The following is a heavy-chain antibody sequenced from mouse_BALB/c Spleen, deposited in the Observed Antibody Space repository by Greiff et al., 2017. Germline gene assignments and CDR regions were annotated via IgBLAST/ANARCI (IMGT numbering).Heavy chain of an antibody. Sequence: QVQLKESGPGLVAPSQSLSITCTVSGFSLTSYGVHWVRQPPGKGLEWLGVIWAGGSTNYNSALMSRLSISKDNSKSQVFLKMNSLQTDDTAMYYCARDRAITTWYFDYWGQGTTLTVSS. V-gene: IGHV2-9*02. CDR2: IWAGGST. J-gene: IGHJ2*01. D-gene: IGHD2-4*01. CDR1: GFSLTSYG. CDR3: ARDRAITTWYFDY.